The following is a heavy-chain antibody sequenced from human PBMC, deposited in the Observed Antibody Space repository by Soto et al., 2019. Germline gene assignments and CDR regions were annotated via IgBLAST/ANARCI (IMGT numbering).Heavy chain of an antibody. D-gene: IGHD3-22*01. J-gene: IGHJ4*02. CDR3: ARDRISSGLYFDY. CDR2: ISSSSSYI. CDR1: GFTFSDYY. V-gene: IGHV3-11*06. Sequence: GGSLRLSCAASGFTFSDYYMSWIRQAPGKGLEWVSYISSSSSYIYYADSVKGQFTISRDNAKNSLYLQMNSLRAEDTAVYYCARDRISSGLYFDYWGQGTLVTVSS.